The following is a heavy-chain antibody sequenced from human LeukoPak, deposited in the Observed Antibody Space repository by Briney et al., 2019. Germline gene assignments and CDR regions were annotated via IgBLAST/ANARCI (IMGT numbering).Heavy chain of an antibody. V-gene: IGHV1-18*01. Sequence: ASVKVSCKASGYTFTSYGISWVRQAPGQGLEWMGWISAYNGNTNYAQKLQGRVTMTTDTSTSTAYMELRSLRSDDTAVYYRASPKPGSGGYFDAFDIWGQGTMVTVSS. CDR3: ASPKPGSGGYFDAFDI. D-gene: IGHD3-10*01. J-gene: IGHJ3*02. CDR2: ISAYNGNT. CDR1: GYTFTSYG.